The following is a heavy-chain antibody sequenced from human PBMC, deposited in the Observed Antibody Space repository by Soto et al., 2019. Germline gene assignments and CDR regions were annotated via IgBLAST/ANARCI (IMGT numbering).Heavy chain of an antibody. CDR2: INPNSGAT. Sequence: QVQLVQSGAEVKKPGSSVKVSCKASGGTFSSYAISWVRQAPGQGLEWMGGINPNSGATTYTQNFQGRVTMTRDTSIATVYMELRSLRSDDAALFYCARGGLTPGALGDSFEIWGQGTVVTVSS. CDR1: GGTFSSYA. J-gene: IGHJ3*02. CDR3: ARGGLTPGALGDSFEI. V-gene: IGHV1-2*02. D-gene: IGHD2-2*01.